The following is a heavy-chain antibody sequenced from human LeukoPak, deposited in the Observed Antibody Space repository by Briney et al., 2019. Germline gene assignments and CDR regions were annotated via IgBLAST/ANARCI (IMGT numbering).Heavy chain of an antibody. V-gene: IGHV3-23*01. Sequence: GGSLRLSCGASGSTFSSHAMTWVRQAPGKGLEWVSAISISGDTTYYADAVKGRFTISRDNSKNTVYLHMNSLRVEDTAVYYCVKKEGQQVDHWGQGTLVTVSS. CDR2: ISISGDTT. CDR1: GSTFSSHA. CDR3: VKKEGQQVDH. J-gene: IGHJ5*02. D-gene: IGHD6-13*01.